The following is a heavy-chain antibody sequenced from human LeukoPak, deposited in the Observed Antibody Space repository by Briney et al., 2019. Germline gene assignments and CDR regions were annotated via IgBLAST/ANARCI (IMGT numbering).Heavy chain of an antibody. V-gene: IGHV3-33*06. CDR3: AKGDNYKPLYFDN. J-gene: IGHJ4*02. D-gene: IGHD3-10*01. CDR1: GFTFSSYE. Sequence: GGSLRLSCAASGFTFSSYEMNWVRQAPGKGLEWVAVIWYDRGKKFYADSVEGRFIISSDNSKNTLFLQMNSLRDEDTAVYYCAKGDNYKPLYFDNWGQGSLVIVSA. CDR2: IWYDRGKK.